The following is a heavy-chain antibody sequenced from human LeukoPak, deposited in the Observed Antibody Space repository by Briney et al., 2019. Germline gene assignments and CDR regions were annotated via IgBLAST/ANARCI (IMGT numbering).Heavy chain of an antibody. Sequence: PGGSLRLSCAASGFTFSSNAMTWVRQAPGMGLECVSAITATGETPYYADSVKGRFTISRDNSRNTLYLQLNSLRAEDTALYYCAKAYGTNGYYQLPIDFWGQGTLVTVSS. CDR1: GFTFSSNA. J-gene: IGHJ4*02. V-gene: IGHV3-23*01. D-gene: IGHD3-22*01. CDR2: ITATGETP. CDR3: AKAYGTNGYYQLPIDF.